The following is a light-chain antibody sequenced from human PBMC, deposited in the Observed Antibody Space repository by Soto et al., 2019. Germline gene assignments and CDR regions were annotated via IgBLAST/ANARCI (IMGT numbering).Light chain of an antibody. Sequence: IVLTQSPGTLSLSPWERATLSCRASQSVSSSYLAWYQQKPGQAPRLLIYGASSRATGIPDRFSGSGSGTDFTLTISRLEPEDFAVYYCQQYGSSPPITFGQGTKVDIK. J-gene: IGKJ1*01. CDR1: QSVSSSY. CDR2: GAS. V-gene: IGKV3-20*01. CDR3: QQYGSSPPIT.